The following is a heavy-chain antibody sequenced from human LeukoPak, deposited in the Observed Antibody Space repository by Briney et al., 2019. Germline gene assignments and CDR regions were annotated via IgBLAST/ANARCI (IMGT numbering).Heavy chain of an antibody. CDR3: ARGPAWNDVFYYYGMDV. CDR1: GFTFSSYA. CDR2: ISYDGSNK. Sequence: PGGSLRPSCAASGFTFSSYAMHWVRQASGKGLEWVAVISYDGSNKYYADSVKGRFTISRDNSKNTLYLQMNSLRAEDTAVYYCARGPAWNDVFYYYGMDVWGQGTTVTVSS. D-gene: IGHD1-1*01. J-gene: IGHJ6*02. V-gene: IGHV3-30-3*01.